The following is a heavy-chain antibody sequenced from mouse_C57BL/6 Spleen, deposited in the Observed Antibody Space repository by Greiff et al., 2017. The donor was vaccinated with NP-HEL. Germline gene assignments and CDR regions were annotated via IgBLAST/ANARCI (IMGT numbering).Heavy chain of an antibody. J-gene: IGHJ4*01. V-gene: IGHV1-4*01. CDR1: GYTFTSYT. CDR3: ARVGLRREGVYYAMDY. D-gene: IGHD2-4*01. CDR2: INPSSGYT. Sequence: QVQLKQSGAELARPGASVKMSCKASGYTFTSYTMHWVKQRPGQGLEWIGYINPSSGYTKYNQKFKDKATLTADKSSSTAYMQLSSLTSEDSAVYYCARVGLRREGVYYAMDYWGQGTSVTVSS.